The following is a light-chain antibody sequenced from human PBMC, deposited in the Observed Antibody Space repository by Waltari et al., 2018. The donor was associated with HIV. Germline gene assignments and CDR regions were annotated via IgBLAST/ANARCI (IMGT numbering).Light chain of an antibody. CDR3: AAWDDSLNGPV. V-gene: IGLV1-44*01. Sequence: QSVLTQSPSASGTPGQRVTISCSGSGHNIGSNNVHWYQQVPGTAPKLLIYRNSRRPSGVPDRFSGSKSGASASLAISGLQSEDEADYYCAAWDDSLNGPVFGGGTRLTVL. J-gene: IGLJ2*01. CDR1: GHNIGSNN. CDR2: RNS.